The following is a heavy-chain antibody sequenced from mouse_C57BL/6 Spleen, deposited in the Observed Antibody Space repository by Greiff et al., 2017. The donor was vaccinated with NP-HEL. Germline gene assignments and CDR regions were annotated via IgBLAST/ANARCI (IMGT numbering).Heavy chain of an antibody. V-gene: IGHV5-4*03. J-gene: IGHJ3*01. CDR3: ARGGYYGNSAWFAY. CDR2: ISDGGSYT. CDR1: GFTFSSYA. D-gene: IGHD2-1*01. Sequence: EVMLVESGGGLVKPGGSLKLSCAASGFTFSSYAMSWVRQTPEKRLEWVATISDGGSYTYYPDNVKGRFTISRDNAKNNLYLQMSHLKSEDTAMYYCARGGYYGNSAWFAYWGQGTLVTVSA.